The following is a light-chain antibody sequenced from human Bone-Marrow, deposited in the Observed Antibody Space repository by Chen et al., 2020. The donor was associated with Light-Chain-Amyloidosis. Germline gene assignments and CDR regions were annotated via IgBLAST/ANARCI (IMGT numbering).Light chain of an antibody. V-gene: IGLV3-21*02. Sequence: SYVLTQPSSVSVAPGQTATIDCGGNNIGSTSVHWYQQPPGQAPLLVVYDDSDRPSGIPERLSGSNSGNTATLTISRVEDGDEADYYCQVWDRSSDRPVFGGGTKLTVL. CDR3: QVWDRSSDRPV. CDR1: NIGSTS. J-gene: IGLJ3*02. CDR2: DDS.